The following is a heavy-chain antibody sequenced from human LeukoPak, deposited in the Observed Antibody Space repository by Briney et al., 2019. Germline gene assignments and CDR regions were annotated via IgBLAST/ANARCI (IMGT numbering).Heavy chain of an antibody. CDR1: GGSFSGYY. CDR3: ARGGFARSNYYGSGSYYNFLDY. V-gene: IGHV4-34*01. Sequence: SETLFLXCAVYGGSFSGYYWSWIRQPPGKGLEWIGEINHSGSTNYNPSLKSRVTISVDTSKNQFSLKLSSVTAADTAVYYCARGGFARSNYYGSGSYYNFLDYWGQGTLVTVSS. D-gene: IGHD3-10*01. J-gene: IGHJ4*02. CDR2: INHSGST.